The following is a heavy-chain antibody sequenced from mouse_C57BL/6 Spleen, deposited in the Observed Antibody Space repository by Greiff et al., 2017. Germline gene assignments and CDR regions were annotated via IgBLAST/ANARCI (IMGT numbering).Heavy chain of an antibody. V-gene: IGHV5-16*01. CDR2: INYDGSST. D-gene: IGHD1-1*01. Sequence: EVKLMESEGGLVQPGSSMKLSCTASGFTFSDYYMAWVRQVPDKGLEWVANINYDGSSTYYLDSLKSRFIISRDNAKNILYLQRSSLKSEDTATYYCARVYGSSYKNAMDYWGQGTSVTVSS. CDR3: ARVYGSSYKNAMDY. J-gene: IGHJ4*01. CDR1: GFTFSDYY.